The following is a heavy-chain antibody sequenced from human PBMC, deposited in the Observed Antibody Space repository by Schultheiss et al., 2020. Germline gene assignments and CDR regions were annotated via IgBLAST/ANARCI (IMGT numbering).Heavy chain of an antibody. V-gene: IGHV4-59*12. Sequence: SETLSLTCTVSGGSISSYYWSWIRQPPGKGLEWIGYIYYSGSTNYNPSLKSRVTMSVDTSKNQFSLKLSSVTAADTAVYYCARDHTRNYDFWSGYPYYYYYGMDVWGQGTTVTVSS. CDR1: GGSISSYY. J-gene: IGHJ6*02. CDR2: IYYSGST. CDR3: ARDHTRNYDFWSGYPYYYYYGMDV. D-gene: IGHD3-3*01.